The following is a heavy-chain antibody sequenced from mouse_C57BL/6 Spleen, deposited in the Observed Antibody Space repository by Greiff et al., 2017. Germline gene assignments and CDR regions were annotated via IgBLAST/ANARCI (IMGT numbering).Heavy chain of an antibody. J-gene: IGHJ3*01. CDR3: AREETAQAPWFAY. Sequence: QVQLKQPGAELVKPGASVKMSCKASGYTFTSYWITWVKQRPGQGLEWIGDIYPGSGSTNYNEQFKSKATLTVDTSSSTAYMQLSSLTSEDSAVYYCAREETAQAPWFAYWGQGTLVTVSA. D-gene: IGHD3-2*02. CDR2: IYPGSGST. V-gene: IGHV1-55*01. CDR1: GYTFTSYW.